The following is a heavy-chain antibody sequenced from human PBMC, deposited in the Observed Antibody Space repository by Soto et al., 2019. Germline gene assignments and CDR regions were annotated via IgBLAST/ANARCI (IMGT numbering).Heavy chain of an antibody. CDR2: IDHSGST. CDR3: ARQYYYDSSGYYYRWFDP. Sequence: PSETLSLTCAVSGGSISSGGYSWIGIRQPPGKGLEWIEYIDHSGSTYYNPSLKSRVTISVDRSKNQFSLKLSSVTAADMAVYYCARQYYYDSSGYYYRWFDPWGQGTLVTVSS. J-gene: IGHJ5*02. CDR1: GGSISSGGYS. D-gene: IGHD3-22*01. V-gene: IGHV4-30-2*01.